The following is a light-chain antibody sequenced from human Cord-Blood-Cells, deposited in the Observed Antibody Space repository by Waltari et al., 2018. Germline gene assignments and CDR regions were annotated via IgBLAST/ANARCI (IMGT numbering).Light chain of an antibody. CDR1: ASTVVGFTY. CDR3: SSYTSSSTLV. CDR2: DVS. Sequence: QSALTQPASVSGSPGQPITISCTGTASTVVGFTYAPWYQQHPGKAPKLMIYDVSNRPSGVSNRFSGSKSGNTASLTISGLQAEDEADYYCSSYTSSSTLVFGGGTKLTVL. J-gene: IGLJ2*01. V-gene: IGLV2-14*01.